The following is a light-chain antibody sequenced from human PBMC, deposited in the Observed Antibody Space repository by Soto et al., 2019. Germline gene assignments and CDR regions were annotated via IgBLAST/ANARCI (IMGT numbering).Light chain of an antibody. CDR1: QDIARY. CDR2: AAS. CDR3: QQLKNYPCT. Sequence: DIQLTQSPSFLYASVGDRVIITYRASQDIARYLGWYQQKPGKAPKLLIYAASNLQSEVPSRFSGSGSGTELTLTISSLQPEDFATDYCQQLKNYPCTFGQGTKVEIK. V-gene: IGKV1-9*01. J-gene: IGKJ1*01.